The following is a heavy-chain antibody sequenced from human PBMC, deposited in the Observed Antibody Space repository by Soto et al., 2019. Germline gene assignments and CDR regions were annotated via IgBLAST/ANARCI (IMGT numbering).Heavy chain of an antibody. Sequence: SETLSLTCTVSAGSISTYSWSLIRQPAGQGLEWIGRVYSDGSTTYNPSLKSRVTMSVDTSRSQFSLRLNSVTAADTAVYYCAREDRGGYSGIFDYWGQGTLVTVSS. CDR3: AREDRGGYSGIFDY. J-gene: IGHJ4*02. CDR2: VYSDGST. CDR1: AGSISTYS. D-gene: IGHD5-12*01. V-gene: IGHV4-4*07.